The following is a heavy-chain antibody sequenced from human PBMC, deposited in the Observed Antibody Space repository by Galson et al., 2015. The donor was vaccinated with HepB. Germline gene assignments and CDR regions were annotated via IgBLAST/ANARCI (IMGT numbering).Heavy chain of an antibody. Sequence: SLRLSCAASGFTFSSYAMSWVRQAPGKGLEWVSAISGSGGSTYYADSVKGRFTISRDNSKNTLYLQMNSLRAEDTAVYYCAKTKLRYTAMVIHDYWDQGTLVTVSS. V-gene: IGHV3-23*01. CDR1: GFTFSSYA. CDR2: ISGSGGST. CDR3: AKTKLRYTAMVIHDY. D-gene: IGHD5-18*01. J-gene: IGHJ4*02.